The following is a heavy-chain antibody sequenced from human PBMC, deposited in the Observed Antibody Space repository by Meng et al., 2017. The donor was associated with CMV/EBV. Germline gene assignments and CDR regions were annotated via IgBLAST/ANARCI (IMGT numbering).Heavy chain of an antibody. J-gene: IGHJ3*02. CDR2: IIPIFGTA. CDR3: ARVKYYYDSSGSGGAFDI. Sequence: SVKVSCKASGCTLSSYAISWVRQAPGQGLEWMGGIIPIFGTANYAQKFQGRVTITTDESTSTAYMELSSLRSEDTAMYYCARVKYYYDSSGSGGAFDIWGQGTMVTVSS. V-gene: IGHV1-69*05. D-gene: IGHD3-22*01. CDR1: GCTLSSYA.